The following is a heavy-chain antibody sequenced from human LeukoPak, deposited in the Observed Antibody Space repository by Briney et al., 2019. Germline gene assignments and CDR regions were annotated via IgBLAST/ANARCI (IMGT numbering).Heavy chain of an antibody. D-gene: IGHD3-16*01. CDR2: IIPIFGTA. V-gene: IGHV1-69*13. Sequence: GASVKVSCTASGYTFTSYAISWVRQAPGQGLEWMGGIIPIFGTANYAQKFQGRVTITADESTSTAYMELSSLRSEDTAVYYCARVVMGDSRSPKVPWRWFDPWGQGTLVTVSS. CDR3: ARVVMGDSRSPKVPWRWFDP. CDR1: GYTFTSYA. J-gene: IGHJ5*02.